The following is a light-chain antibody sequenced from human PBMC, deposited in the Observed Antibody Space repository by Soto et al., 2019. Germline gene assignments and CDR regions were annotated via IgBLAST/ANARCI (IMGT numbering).Light chain of an antibody. CDR3: GSYTTSSNYV. J-gene: IGLJ1*01. V-gene: IGLV2-14*01. CDR2: DVS. Sequence: QSVLTQPASVSASPGQSITISCTGTSSDIDAYNYVSWYQQHPGKAPKLMIDDVSNRPSGISNRFSGSKSGNTASLTISGLQAEDEADYYCGSYTTSSNYVFGTGTKVTVL. CDR1: SSDIDAYNY.